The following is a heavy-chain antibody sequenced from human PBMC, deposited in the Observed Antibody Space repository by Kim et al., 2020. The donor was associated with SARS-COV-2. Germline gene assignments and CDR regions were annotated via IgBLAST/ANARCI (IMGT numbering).Heavy chain of an antibody. CDR3: AKDEAEIDPAYYDSSGMGY. CDR1: GFTFSSYA. CDR2: ISGSGGST. V-gene: IGHV3-23*01. J-gene: IGHJ4*02. D-gene: IGHD3-22*01. Sequence: GGSLRLSCAASGFTFSSYAMSWVRQAPGKGLEWVSAISGSGGSTYYADSVKGRFTISRDNSKNTLYLQMNSLRAEDTAVYYCAKDEAEIDPAYYDSSGMGYWGQGTLVTVSS.